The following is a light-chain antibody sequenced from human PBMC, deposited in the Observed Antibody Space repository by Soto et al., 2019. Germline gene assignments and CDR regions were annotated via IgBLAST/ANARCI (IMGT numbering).Light chain of an antibody. J-gene: IGLJ1*01. CDR1: SSDVGGYNY. CDR3: SSYAGSNHYV. CDR2: EVS. V-gene: IGLV2-8*01. Sequence: QSALTQPPSASGSPGQSVTISCTGTSSDVGGYNYVSWYQQHPGKAPKLMIFEVSERPSGVPDRFVGSKSGNTASLTVSGLQAEDEADYYCSSYAGSNHYVFGSGTKATVL.